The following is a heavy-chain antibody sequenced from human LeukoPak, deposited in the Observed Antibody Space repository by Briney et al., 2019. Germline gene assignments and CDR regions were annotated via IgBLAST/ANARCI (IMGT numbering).Heavy chain of an antibody. Sequence: PSETLSLTCTVSGGSISTYFWSWIRQPPGKGLEWIGYIYYSGSTNYNPSLKSRVAISVDTSKNQFSLKLSSVTAADTAVYYCARVSGTSLSWRFDPWGQGTLVTVSS. CDR1: GGSISTYF. CDR2: IYYSGST. CDR3: ARVSGTSLSWRFDP. D-gene: IGHD1-26*01. J-gene: IGHJ5*02. V-gene: IGHV4-59*01.